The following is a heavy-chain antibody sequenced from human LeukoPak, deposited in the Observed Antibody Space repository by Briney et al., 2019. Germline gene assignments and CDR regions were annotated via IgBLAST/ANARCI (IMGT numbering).Heavy chain of an antibody. J-gene: IGHJ4*02. CDR1: GYTFTSYD. CDR2: MNPNSGNT. D-gene: IGHD3-10*01. V-gene: IGHV1-8*01. Sequence: SVKVSCKTSGYTFTSYDINWVRQTTGQGLEWMGWMNPNSGNTDYAQKFQGRVTMTRNPSISTAYMELSSLNSADTAVYYCARESGFYGSGSRYWGQGTLVTVSP. CDR3: ARESGFYGSGSRY.